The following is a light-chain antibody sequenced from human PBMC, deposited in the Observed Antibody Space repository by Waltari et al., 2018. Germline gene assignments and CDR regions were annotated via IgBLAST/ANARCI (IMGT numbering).Light chain of an antibody. CDR2: DVT. Sequence: QSDLTQPASVSGSPGQSITISCTGTSSDVGGYNFVSWYQQHPGQAPKLMVYDVTNRPSGVSNRDSGSKSGDTASVTISGLQAEGEGDYYCSSYTSSISVVVGGGTKLTVL. CDR3: SSYTSSISVV. CDR1: SSDVGGYNF. J-gene: IGLJ2*01. V-gene: IGLV2-14*03.